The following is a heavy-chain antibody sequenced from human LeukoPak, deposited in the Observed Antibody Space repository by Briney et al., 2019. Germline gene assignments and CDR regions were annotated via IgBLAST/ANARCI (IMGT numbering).Heavy chain of an antibody. CDR2: IRSKAYGGTT. CDR1: GFTFGDYA. Sequence: GGPLRLSCTASGFTFGDYAMSWVRQAPGKGLEWVGFIRSKAYGGTTEYAASVKGRFTISRDDSKSIAYLQMNSLKTEDTAVYYCTREVVAASNWFDPWGQGTLVTVSS. D-gene: IGHD2-15*01. J-gene: IGHJ5*02. V-gene: IGHV3-49*04. CDR3: TREVVAASNWFDP.